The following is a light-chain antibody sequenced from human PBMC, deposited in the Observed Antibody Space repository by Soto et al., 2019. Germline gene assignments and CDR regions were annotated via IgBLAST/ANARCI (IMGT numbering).Light chain of an antibody. V-gene: IGKV3-15*01. J-gene: IGKJ2*01. CDR2: EAS. CDR3: QQYDAPVT. CDR1: QSVRSM. Sequence: DILMTQSPVSLSVSPGERATLSCRSSQSVRSMLAWYQLKPGQAPRLVIYEASIRATGVPARFSGSGSGTEFTLTISGLESEDSAFYFCQQYDAPVTFGQGTKLEIK.